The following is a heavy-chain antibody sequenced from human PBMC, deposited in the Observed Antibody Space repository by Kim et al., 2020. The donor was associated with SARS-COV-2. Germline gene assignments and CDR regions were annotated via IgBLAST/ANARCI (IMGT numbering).Heavy chain of an antibody. CDR2: ISYDGSNK. J-gene: IGHJ4*02. CDR1: GFTFSSYA. CDR3: ARDLMEVPAAIADVLDY. Sequence: GGSLRLSCAASGFTFSSYAMHWVRQAPGKGLEWVAVISYDGSNKYYVDSVKGRFTISRDNSKNTLYLQMNSLRAEDTAVYYCARDLMEVPAAIADVLDYWGQGTLVTVSS. D-gene: IGHD2-2*01. V-gene: IGHV3-30*04.